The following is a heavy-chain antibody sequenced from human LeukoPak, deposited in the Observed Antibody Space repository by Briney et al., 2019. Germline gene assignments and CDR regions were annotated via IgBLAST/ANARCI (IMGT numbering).Heavy chain of an antibody. J-gene: IGHJ4*02. Sequence: PGGSLRLSXAASGFTFSSYAMSWVRQAPGKGLEWVSAISGSGGSTYYADSVKGRFTISRDNSKNTLYPQMNSLRAEDTAVYYCAKSTIFGVVIIPGGSGFDYWGQGTLVTVSS. CDR1: GFTFSSYA. D-gene: IGHD3-3*01. V-gene: IGHV3-23*01. CDR2: ISGSGGST. CDR3: AKSTIFGVVIIPGGSGFDY.